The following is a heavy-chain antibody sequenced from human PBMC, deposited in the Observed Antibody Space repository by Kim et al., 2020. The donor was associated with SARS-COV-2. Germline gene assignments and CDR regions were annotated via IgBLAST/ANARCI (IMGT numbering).Heavy chain of an antibody. V-gene: IGHV4-34*01. Sequence: SETLSLTCAVYGGSFSGYYWSWIRQPPGKGLEWIGEINHSGSTNYNPSLKSRVTISVDTSKNQFSLKLSSVTAADTAVYYCARRYKDAFDIWGQGTMVT. CDR1: GGSFSGYY. CDR3: ARRYKDAFDI. D-gene: IGHD1-20*01. J-gene: IGHJ3*02. CDR2: INHSGST.